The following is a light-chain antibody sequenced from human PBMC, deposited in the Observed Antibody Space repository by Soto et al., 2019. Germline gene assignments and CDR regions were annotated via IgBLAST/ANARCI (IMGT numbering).Light chain of an antibody. CDR3: QQYGGSPFT. CDR2: AAS. Sequence: EIVLTQSPGTLSLSPGERATLSCRASQRVSANSLAWYQQKGGQAPRLLIYAASTRATGVPDRFSGSGSGTDFALTISRLETEDFAVYYCQQYGGSPFTFGPGTKVDIK. V-gene: IGKV3-20*01. CDR1: QRVSANS. J-gene: IGKJ3*01.